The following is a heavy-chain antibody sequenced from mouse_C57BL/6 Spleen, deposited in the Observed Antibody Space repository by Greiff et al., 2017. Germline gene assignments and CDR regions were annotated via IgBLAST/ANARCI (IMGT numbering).Heavy chain of an antibody. V-gene: IGHV1-53*01. CDR1: GYTFTSYW. CDR2: INPSNGGT. J-gene: IGHJ4*01. CDR3: ARYAYYYGSSYDYYAMDY. Sequence: VQLQQPGTELVKPGASVKLSCKASGYTFTSYWMHWVKQRPGQGLEWIGNINPSNGGTNYNEKFKSKATLTVDKSSSTAYMQLSSLTSEDSAVYYCARYAYYYGSSYDYYAMDYWGQGTSVTVSS. D-gene: IGHD1-1*01.